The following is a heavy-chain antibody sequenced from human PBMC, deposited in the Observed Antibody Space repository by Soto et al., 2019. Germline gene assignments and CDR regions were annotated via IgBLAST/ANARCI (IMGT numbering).Heavy chain of an antibody. J-gene: IGHJ4*02. D-gene: IGHD3-22*01. V-gene: IGHV4-59*12. CDR1: GDSMSEFY. Sequence: LSLPCSVSGDSMSEFYWSWIRQSPGKGLEWIGYVHYVGTTKYNPSHKSRVTISVDTSKKQFSLNLRSVTAADTAVYYCTRLNYYDTSGYPYFFDYWGQGAPVTVSS. CDR2: VHYVGTT. CDR3: TRLNYYDTSGYPYFFDY.